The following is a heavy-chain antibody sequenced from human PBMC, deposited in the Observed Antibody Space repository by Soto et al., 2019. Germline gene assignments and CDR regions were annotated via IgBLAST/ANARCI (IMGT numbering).Heavy chain of an antibody. V-gene: IGHV3-23*01. CDR1: GFTFSSYA. D-gene: IGHD3-3*01. CDR2: ISGSGGST. CDR3: EGPFRVDQQFDY. J-gene: IGHJ4*02. Sequence: EVQLLESGGGLVQPGGSLRLSCAASGFTFSSYAMSWVRQAPGKGLEWVSGISGSGGSTYYADSVKGRFTISRDNPKNTLYLQMTSLRAEDTGVYYCEGPFRVDQQFDYLGQGTLVTVSS.